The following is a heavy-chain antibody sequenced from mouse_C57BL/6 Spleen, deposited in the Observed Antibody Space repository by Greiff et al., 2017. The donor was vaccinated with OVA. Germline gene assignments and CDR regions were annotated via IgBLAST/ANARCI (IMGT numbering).Heavy chain of an antibody. V-gene: IGHV1-69*01. CDR2: IDPSDSYT. Sequence: QVQLKQPGAELVMPGASVKLSCKASGYTFTSYWMHWVKQRPGQGLEWIGEIDPSDSYTNYNQKFKGKSTLTVDKSSSTAYMQLSSLTSEDSAVYYCARSSTPHFDYWGQGTTLTVSS. D-gene: IGHD5-1*01. CDR1: GYTFTSYW. J-gene: IGHJ2*01. CDR3: ARSSTPHFDY.